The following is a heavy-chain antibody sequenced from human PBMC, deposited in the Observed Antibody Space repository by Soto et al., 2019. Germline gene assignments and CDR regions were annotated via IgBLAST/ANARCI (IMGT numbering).Heavy chain of an antibody. CDR1: GFTFSSYA. CDR3: AFPTIVPAGKTGFDY. D-gene: IGHD2-2*01. Sequence: GGSLRLSCAASGFTFSSYAMSWVRQAPGKGLEWVSGISGSGGSTYYAASVKGRFTISRDNSKNTLYLQMNSLRAEDTAIYYCAFPTIVPAGKTGFDYWGQGTLVTVSS. CDR2: ISGSGGST. V-gene: IGHV3-23*01. J-gene: IGHJ4*02.